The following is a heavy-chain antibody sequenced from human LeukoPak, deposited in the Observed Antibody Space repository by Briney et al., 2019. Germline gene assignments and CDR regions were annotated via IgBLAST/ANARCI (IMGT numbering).Heavy chain of an antibody. J-gene: IGHJ4*02. CDR2: IWYDGSNK. CDR1: GFTFSSYG. CDR3: ARFAGYSSSWPLDY. Sequence: GGSLRLSCAASGFTFSSYGMHWVRQAPGKGLEWVAVIWYDGSNKYYADSVKGRFTISRDNSKNTLYLQMNSLRAEDTAVYYCARFAGYSSSWPLDYWGQGTLVTVS. D-gene: IGHD6-13*01. V-gene: IGHV3-33*08.